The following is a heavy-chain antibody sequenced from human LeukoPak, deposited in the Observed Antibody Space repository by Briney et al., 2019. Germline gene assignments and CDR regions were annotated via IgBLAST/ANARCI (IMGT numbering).Heavy chain of an antibody. V-gene: IGHV4-39*07. D-gene: IGHD6-13*01. CDR2: ISYSGST. CDR1: GGSISSSSFY. J-gene: IGHJ4*02. Sequence: PSETLSLTCTVSGGSISSSSFYWVWIRQPPGKGLEWIGSISYSGSTFYNPSLTSRVTISVDTSKNQFSLKLSSVTAADTAVYYCARGIQEAAAGHTELDYWGQGTLVTVSS. CDR3: ARGIQEAAAGHTELDY.